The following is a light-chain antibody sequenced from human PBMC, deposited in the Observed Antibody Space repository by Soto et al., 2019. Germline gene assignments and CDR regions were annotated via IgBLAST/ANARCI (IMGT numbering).Light chain of an antibody. J-gene: IGKJ1*01. Sequence: EIVLTQSPGTLSLSPGERATLSCRASQSVSSSYLAWYQQKPGQAPRLLIYGASSRATGIPDRFSGSGSGTDFTLTISSLEPEDFAVYYCQQRSNWRTFGQGTKVDIK. V-gene: IGKV3D-20*02. CDR1: QSVSSSY. CDR3: QQRSNWRT. CDR2: GAS.